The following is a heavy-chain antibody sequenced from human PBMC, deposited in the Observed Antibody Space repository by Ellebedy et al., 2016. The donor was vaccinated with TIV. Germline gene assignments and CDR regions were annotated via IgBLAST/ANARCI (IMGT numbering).Heavy chain of an antibody. V-gene: IGHV3-66*01. CDR1: GFTVNSNY. Sequence: GESLKISCVVSGFTVNSNYMSWVRQAPGKGLEWVSVISVGDSTYYADSVKGRFTISRDNSKNTLYLQMNSLRAEDTAVYYCARDDAPVYYYDSSGYPKFDYWGQGTLVTVSS. D-gene: IGHD3-22*01. J-gene: IGHJ4*02. CDR3: ARDDAPVYYYDSSGYPKFDY. CDR2: ISVGDST.